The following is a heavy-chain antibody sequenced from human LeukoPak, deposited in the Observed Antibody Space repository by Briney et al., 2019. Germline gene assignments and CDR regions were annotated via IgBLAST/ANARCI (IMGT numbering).Heavy chain of an antibody. CDR1: GGSISSYY. Sequence: PSETLSLTCTVSGGSISSYYWSWIRQPAGKGLEWIGRIYTSGSTNYNPSLKSRVTISVDTSKNQFSLKLSSVTAADTAVYYCARRSNDKRASYYFDYWGQGTLVTVSS. CDR3: ARRSNDKRASYYFDY. D-gene: IGHD1-1*01. J-gene: IGHJ4*02. V-gene: IGHV4-4*07. CDR2: IYTSGST.